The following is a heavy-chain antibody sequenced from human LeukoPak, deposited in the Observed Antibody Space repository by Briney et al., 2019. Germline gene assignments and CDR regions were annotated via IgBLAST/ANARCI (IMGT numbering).Heavy chain of an antibody. CDR1: GFTFSDSY. Sequence: GGSLRLSCAASGFTFSDSYMSWIRQAPGKGLEWVSLIYNDGRTYYADSVKGRCTISRDNLKNVLYLQMNSLKVEDTALYYCARGLFLSGYLDAFDIWGQGTVVTVSS. D-gene: IGHD3-22*01. V-gene: IGHV3-53*01. CDR2: IYNDGRT. CDR3: ARGLFLSGYLDAFDI. J-gene: IGHJ3*02.